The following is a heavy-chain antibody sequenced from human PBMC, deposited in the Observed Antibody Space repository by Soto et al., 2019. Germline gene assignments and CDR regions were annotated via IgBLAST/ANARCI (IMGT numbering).Heavy chain of an antibody. CDR2: IHHSGST. V-gene: IGHV4-34*01. Sequence: SEILSFACALCGGSFDGYYWILIRQCPGKGMECIGGIHHSGSTKYNPSLKSRASLSVDTSTKQFSLKMTSLTAADRGVHYCEGGVDAWIRSLFWGHRTTVTVSS. CDR1: GGSFDGYY. D-gene: IGHD3-16*01. CDR3: EGGVDAWIRSLF. J-gene: IGHJ6*02.